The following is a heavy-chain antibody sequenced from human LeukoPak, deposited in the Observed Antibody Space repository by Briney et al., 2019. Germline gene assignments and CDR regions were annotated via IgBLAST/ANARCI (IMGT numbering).Heavy chain of an antibody. Sequence: SVKVSCKASGGTFSSYAISWVRQAPGQGLEWMGRIIPIFGTANYAQKFQGRVTITTDESTSTAYMKLSSLRSEDTAVYYCARSSHKYSTFDYWGQGTLATVSS. CDR3: ARSSHKYSTFDY. D-gene: IGHD5-18*01. V-gene: IGHV1-69*05. CDR1: GGTFSSYA. CDR2: IIPIFGTA. J-gene: IGHJ4*02.